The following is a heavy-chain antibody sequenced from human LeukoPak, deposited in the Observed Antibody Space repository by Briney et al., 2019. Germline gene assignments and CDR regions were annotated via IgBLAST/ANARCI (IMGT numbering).Heavy chain of an antibody. CDR3: ARDIDSTNDAFDI. CDR2: IRYDGSNK. V-gene: IGHV3-30*02. J-gene: IGHJ3*02. Sequence: GGSLRLSCAASGFTFSSYGMHWVRQAPGKGLEWVAFIRYDGSNKYYADSVKGRFTISRDNSKNTLYLQVNSLRAEDTAVYYCARDIDSTNDAFDIWGQGTMVTVSS. CDR1: GFTFSSYG. D-gene: IGHD1/OR15-1a*01.